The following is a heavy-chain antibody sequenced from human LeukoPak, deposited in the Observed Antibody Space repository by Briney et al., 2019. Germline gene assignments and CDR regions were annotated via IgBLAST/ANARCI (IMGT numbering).Heavy chain of an antibody. CDR2: ISTTGTTI. D-gene: IGHD6-13*01. CDR3: ARDRPGYTSSWYSPFDY. Sequence: GGSLRLSCSASGFTLSNYWIHWVRQAPGKGLEWVAYISTTGTTIYYADSVKGRFTISRDNAKNSLYLQMNRLRADDTAVYYCARDRPGYTSSWYSPFDYWGQGTLVTVSS. J-gene: IGHJ4*02. CDR1: GFTLSNYW. V-gene: IGHV3-48*04.